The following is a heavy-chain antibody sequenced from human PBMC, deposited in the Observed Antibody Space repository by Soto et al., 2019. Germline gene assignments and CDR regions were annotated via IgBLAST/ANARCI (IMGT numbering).Heavy chain of an antibody. CDR2: INHSGST. Sequence: SETLSLTCAVYGGSFSGYYWSWIRQPPGKGLEWIGEINHSGSTNYNPSLKSRVTISVDTSKNQFSLKLSSVTAADTAVYYCARGGGIVAKYYFDYWGQGTLVTVSS. V-gene: IGHV4-34*01. CDR1: GGSFSGYY. D-gene: IGHD5-12*01. CDR3: ARGGGIVAKYYFDY. J-gene: IGHJ4*02.